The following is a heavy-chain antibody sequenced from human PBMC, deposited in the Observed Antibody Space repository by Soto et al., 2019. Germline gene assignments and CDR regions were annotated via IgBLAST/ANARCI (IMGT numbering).Heavy chain of an antibody. CDR2: IDWDDDK. V-gene: IGHV2-70*11. J-gene: IGHJ4*02. CDR3: ARITFVVGEGVYFDY. D-gene: IGHD2-15*01. CDR1: GFSLSTSGMC. Sequence: SGPTLVNPTQTLTLTCTFSGFSLSTSGMCVSWIRQPPGKALEWLARIDWDDDKYYSTSLKTRLTISKDTSKNQVVLTMTNMDPVDTATYYCARITFVVGEGVYFDYWGQGTLVTVSS.